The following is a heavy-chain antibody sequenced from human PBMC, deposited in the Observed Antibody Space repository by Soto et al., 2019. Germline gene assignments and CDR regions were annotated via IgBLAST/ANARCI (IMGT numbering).Heavy chain of an antibody. D-gene: IGHD1-26*01. J-gene: IGHJ6*02. CDR2: ISSSSSYI. Sequence: GGSLRLSCAASGFTFSSYSMNWVRQAPGKGLEWVSSISSSSSYIYYADSVKGRFTISRDNAKNSLYLQMNSLRAEDTAVYYCARGVGAAAIYYYYGMDVWGQGTTVTVSS. CDR3: ARGVGAAAIYYYYGMDV. CDR1: GFTFSSYS. V-gene: IGHV3-21*01.